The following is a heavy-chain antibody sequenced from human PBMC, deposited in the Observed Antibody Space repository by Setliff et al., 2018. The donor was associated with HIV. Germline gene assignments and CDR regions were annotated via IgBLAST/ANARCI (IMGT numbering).Heavy chain of an antibody. D-gene: IGHD5-12*01. Sequence: GASVKVSCKASGGTFRSNAISWLRQAPGQGLEWMGGIIPIFHTPNYAQKFQGRVTITADESTSTAYMQLNSLTSEDTAVYYCARGKTWLRFLDYWGQGTLVTVSS. V-gene: IGHV1-69*13. CDR3: ARGKTWLRFLDY. CDR2: IIPIFHTP. J-gene: IGHJ4*02. CDR1: GGTFRSNA.